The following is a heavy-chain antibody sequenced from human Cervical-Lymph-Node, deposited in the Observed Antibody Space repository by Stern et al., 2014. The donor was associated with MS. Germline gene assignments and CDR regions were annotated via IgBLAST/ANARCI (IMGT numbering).Heavy chain of an antibody. J-gene: IGHJ6*02. CDR2: ISYDGSNK. CDR3: ARAYYYGSGSFHYYYYYGMDV. V-gene: IGHV3-30-3*01. Sequence: VQLVESGGGVVQPGRSLRLSCAASGFTFSSHAMHWVRQAPGKGLEWVAVISYDGSNKYYADYVKGRFTISRDNSKNTLYLQMNSLRAEDTAVYYCARAYYYGSGSFHYYYYYGMDVWGQGTTVTVSS. D-gene: IGHD3-10*01. CDR1: GFTFSSHA.